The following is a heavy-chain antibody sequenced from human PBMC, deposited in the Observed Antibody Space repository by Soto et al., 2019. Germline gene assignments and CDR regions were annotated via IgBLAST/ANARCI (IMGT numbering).Heavy chain of an antibody. J-gene: IGHJ4*02. V-gene: IGHV4-30-2*01. CDR3: ARATYSDYVGYFDT. CDR2: TYHRGKP. D-gene: IGHD4-17*01. CDR1: GDTISTGGYS. Sequence: QLQLQESGSRLVKSSETLSLTCGVSGDTISTGGYSWAWIRQPPGKALERIGHTYHRGKPYYNPSLKSRGIISVDRSKNQFSLKASAVTAGDTAVYYCARATYSDYVGYFDTCGKGTLVTVS.